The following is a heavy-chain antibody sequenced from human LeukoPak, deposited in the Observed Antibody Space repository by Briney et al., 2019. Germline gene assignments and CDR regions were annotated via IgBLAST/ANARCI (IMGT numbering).Heavy chain of an antibody. J-gene: IGHJ4*02. V-gene: IGHV3-23*01. D-gene: IGHD3-10*01. CDR1: GFTFSSYA. Sequence: GGSLRLSCAASGFTFSSYAMSWVRQAPGKGLEWVSAISGSGGSTYYADSVKGRFTISRDNSKNTLYLQMNSLTAEDTAVYYCAKDSGRLRYFDYWGQGTLVTVSS. CDR3: AKDSGRLRYFDY. CDR2: ISGSGGST.